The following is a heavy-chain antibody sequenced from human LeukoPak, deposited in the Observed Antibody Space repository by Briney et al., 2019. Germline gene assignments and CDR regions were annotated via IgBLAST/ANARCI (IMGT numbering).Heavy chain of an antibody. Sequence: ASVKVSCKASGYTFTGYYMHWVRQAPGQGLEWMGWINPNSGGTNCAQKFQGRVTMTRDTSISTAYMELSRLRSDDTAVYYCARDRGEYYDFWSGYGNWFDPWGQGTLVTVSS. CDR2: INPNSGGT. D-gene: IGHD3-3*01. V-gene: IGHV1-2*02. CDR3: ARDRGEYYDFWSGYGNWFDP. CDR1: GYTFTGYY. J-gene: IGHJ5*02.